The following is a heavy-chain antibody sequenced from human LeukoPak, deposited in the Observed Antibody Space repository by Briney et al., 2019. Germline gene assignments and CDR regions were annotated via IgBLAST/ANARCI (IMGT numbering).Heavy chain of an antibody. V-gene: IGHV6-1*01. CDR3: ARRTTMVRGVIIGDNDAFDI. CDR2: TYYRSKWYN. Sequence: SQTLSLTCAISGDSVSSNSAAWNWIRQSPPRGLEWLGRTYYRSKWYNDYAVSVKSRITINPDTSKNQFSLQLNSVTPEDTAVYYCARRTTMVRGVIIGDNDAFDIWGQGTMVTVSS. CDR1: GDSVSSNSAA. J-gene: IGHJ3*02. D-gene: IGHD3-10*01.